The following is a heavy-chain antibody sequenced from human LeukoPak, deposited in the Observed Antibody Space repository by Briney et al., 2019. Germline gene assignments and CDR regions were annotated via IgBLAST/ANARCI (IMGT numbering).Heavy chain of an antibody. CDR2: INTNTGNP. D-gene: IGHD3-9*01. V-gene: IGHV7-4-1*02. CDR1: GYTFTSYA. J-gene: IGHJ6*02. Sequence: GASVKASCKASGYTFTSYAMNWVRQAPGQGLEWMGWINTNTGNPTYAQGFTGRFVFSLDTSVSTAYLQISSLKAEDTAVYYCARDDRLRYFDWSDYYYGMDVWGQGTTVTVSS. CDR3: ARDDRLRYFDWSDYYYGMDV.